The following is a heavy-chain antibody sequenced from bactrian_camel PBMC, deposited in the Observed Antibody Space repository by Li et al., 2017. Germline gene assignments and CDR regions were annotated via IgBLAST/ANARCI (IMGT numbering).Heavy chain of an antibody. V-gene: IGHV3S31*01. CDR1: GFTFSSYA. CDR3: AASKANRLIPLPPYAVGCGGSLSADFGY. J-gene: IGHJ6*01. D-gene: IGHD2*01. Sequence: VQLVESGGGLVQPGGSLRLSCAASGFTFSSYAMSWVRQAPGKGLECVSAIHSGGGYTYYADSVKGRFTISRDNAKNTLYLQMNSLKPEDTAVYYCAASKANRLIPLPPYAVGCGGSLSADFGYFGQGTQVTVS. CDR2: IHSGGGYT.